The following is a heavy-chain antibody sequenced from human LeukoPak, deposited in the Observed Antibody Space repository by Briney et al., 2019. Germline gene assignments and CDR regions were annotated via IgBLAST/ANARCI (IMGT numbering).Heavy chain of an antibody. CDR3: ARVGIISEPTATFYFDY. CDR1: GGSISSGNFY. Sequence: PSETLSLTCTVSGGSISSGNFYWSWIRQPPGKGLEWIGYIFYLGSTYYNLSLKSRVTMSVDTSKNQFSLQLSSVTAADTAVYYCARVGIISEPTATFYFDYWGQGTLVTVSS. D-gene: IGHD1-1*01. CDR2: IFYLGST. V-gene: IGHV4-30-4*01. J-gene: IGHJ4*02.